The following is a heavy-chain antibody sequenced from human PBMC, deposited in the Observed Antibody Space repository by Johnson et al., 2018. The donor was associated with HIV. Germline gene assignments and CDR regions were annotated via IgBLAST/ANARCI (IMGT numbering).Heavy chain of an antibody. CDR2: MWYDGRNK. J-gene: IGHJ3*02. CDR1: GFTFSTYG. V-gene: IGHV3-33*06. Sequence: QVQLVESGGGVVQPGRSLRLSCAASGFTFSTYGMHWVRQAPGQGLEWVAVMWYDGRNKYYADSVKGRFTITRDDSKTTLYLQMNSLRAEDKAVYDCAKVCYSGSYLDVFDIWGLGTMVTVSS. CDR3: AKVCYSGSYLDVFDI. D-gene: IGHD1-26*01.